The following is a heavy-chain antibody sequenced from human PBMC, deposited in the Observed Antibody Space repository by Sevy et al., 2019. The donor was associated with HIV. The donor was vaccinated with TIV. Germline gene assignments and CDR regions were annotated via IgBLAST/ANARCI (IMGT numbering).Heavy chain of an antibody. V-gene: IGHV3-30*04. CDR2: MSFDGSNK. D-gene: IGHD3-22*01. CDR3: AREGGYSNYYDSSGYLDY. Sequence: GGSLRLSCAASGFIFSSYAMHWVRQAPGKGLEWVAVMSFDGSNKYYADSVKGRFTISRDNAKNSLYLQMNSLRAEDTAVYYCAREGGYSNYYDSSGYLDYWGQGTLVTVSS. J-gene: IGHJ4*02. CDR1: GFIFSSYA.